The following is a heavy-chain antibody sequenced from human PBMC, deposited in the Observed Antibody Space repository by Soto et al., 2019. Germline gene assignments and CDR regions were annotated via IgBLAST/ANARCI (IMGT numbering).Heavy chain of an antibody. V-gene: IGHV3-48*02. D-gene: IGHD2-2*01. CDR1: GFTFSGYS. CDR2: IASTSWNI. J-gene: IGHJ2*01. Sequence: VQLVESGGGLVLPGGSLRLSCAASGFTFSGYSMNWVRQAPGKGLEWVSYIASTSWNIYYADTVKGRFTISRDNAKNSLYLQMNSLRDEDTAVYYCARGPSAAAPLSDWYFDLWGRGTLVTVSS. CDR3: ARGPSAAAPLSDWYFDL.